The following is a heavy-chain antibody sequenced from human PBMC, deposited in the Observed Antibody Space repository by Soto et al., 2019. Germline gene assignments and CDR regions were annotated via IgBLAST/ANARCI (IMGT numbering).Heavy chain of an antibody. CDR1: GYIFTNHY. D-gene: IGHD3-22*01. CDR2: INPIGGST. J-gene: IGHJ4*02. V-gene: IGHV1-46*01. CDR3: ARADYYDSSGFYYDY. Sequence: QVQLVQSGAEVKKPGASVKVSCKASGYIFTNHYIHWVRQAPGQGLEWMGIINPIGGSTNYLQKFQGRVTLTRDTSKSTVYMELSSLRSEDTAVYFCARADYYDSSGFYYDYWGQGTLVTVSS.